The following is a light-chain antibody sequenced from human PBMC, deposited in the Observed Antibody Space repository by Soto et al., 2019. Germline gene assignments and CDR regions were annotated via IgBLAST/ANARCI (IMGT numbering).Light chain of an antibody. CDR3: SSYTSGATWV. CDR2: DVT. J-gene: IGLJ3*02. CDR1: SSDIGAYNF. Sequence: QSALTQPASVSGSRGQSITISCAGTSSDIGAYNFVSWHQQYPGKAPKVMISDVTSRPSGVSSRFSGSKSGNTASLTISDLQAEDEADYYCSSYTSGATWVFGGGTKLTVL. V-gene: IGLV2-14*03.